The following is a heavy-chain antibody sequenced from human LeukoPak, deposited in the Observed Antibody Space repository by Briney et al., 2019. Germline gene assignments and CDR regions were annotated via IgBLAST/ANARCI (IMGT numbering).Heavy chain of an antibody. D-gene: IGHD5-12*01. CDR1: GGSISGYY. J-gene: IGHJ4*02. CDR2: IYTSGGT. Sequence: PSETLSLTCTVSGGSISGYYWSWIRQPAGKGLEWIGRIYTSGGTNYNPSLKSRVTILVDKSKNQFSLKLSSVTAADTAVYYCARGGSGYDYFDYWGQGTLVTVSS. CDR3: ARGGSGYDYFDY. V-gene: IGHV4-4*07.